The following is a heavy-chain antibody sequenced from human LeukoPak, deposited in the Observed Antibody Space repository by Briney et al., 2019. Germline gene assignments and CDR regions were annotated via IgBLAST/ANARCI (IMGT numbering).Heavy chain of an antibody. V-gene: IGHV3-23*01. CDR1: GLTFSSYA. CDR2: ISVSGGST. Sequence: GGSLRLSCVASGLTFSSYAMSWVRQAPGRGLEWVSTISVSGGSTYYADSVKGRFTISRDSSKNTLYLQMNSLRVEDTAIYYCAKEPTSGYSYFDHWGQGTLVTVSS. D-gene: IGHD3-22*01. J-gene: IGHJ4*02. CDR3: AKEPTSGYSYFDH.